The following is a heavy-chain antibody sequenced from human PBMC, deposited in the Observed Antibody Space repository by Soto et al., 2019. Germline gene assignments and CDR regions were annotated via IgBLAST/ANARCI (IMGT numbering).Heavy chain of an antibody. CDR3: ARRAHIVVVTAIHPFSN. CDR2: IDYNGVT. Sequence: PSETLSLTCTVSGGSIYRSGYYWGWIRQPPGRGLEWIGNIDYNGVTYSNPSLKSRVTISRDTSKNQFSLKLSSVTAADTAVYYCARRAHIVVVTAIHPFSNWGQGTLVTVSS. CDR1: GGSIYRSGYY. V-gene: IGHV4-39*01. J-gene: IGHJ4*02. D-gene: IGHD2-21*02.